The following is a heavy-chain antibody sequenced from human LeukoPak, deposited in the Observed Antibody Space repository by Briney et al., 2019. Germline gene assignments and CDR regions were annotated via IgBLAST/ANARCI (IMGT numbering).Heavy chain of an antibody. J-gene: IGHJ4*02. Sequence: PGGSLRLSCAASGFTVSSNYMSWVRQAPGKGLEWVSVIYSGGSTYYADSVKGRFTISRDNSKNTLYLQMNSLRAEDTAVYYCASLSYYDRPFDYWGQGTLVTVSS. V-gene: IGHV3-66*01. CDR1: GFTVSSNY. D-gene: IGHD3-22*01. CDR3: ASLSYYDRPFDY. CDR2: IYSGGST.